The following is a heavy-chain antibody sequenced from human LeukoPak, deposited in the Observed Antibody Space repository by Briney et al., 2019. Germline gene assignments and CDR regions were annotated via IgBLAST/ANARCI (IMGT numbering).Heavy chain of an antibody. CDR3: ANDYRSGSFHDF. D-gene: IGHD3-10*01. CDR1: GFAFSSYA. CDR2: ISRRDDYT. J-gene: IGHJ4*02. Sequence: GGSLRLSCAASGFAFSSYAMSWVRQPPGKGLEWVSVISRRDDYTYYADSVKGRFTISRDNSRNTLYLQMNTLRAEDTAVYYCANDYRSGSFHDFWGQGTLVTVSS. V-gene: IGHV3-23*01.